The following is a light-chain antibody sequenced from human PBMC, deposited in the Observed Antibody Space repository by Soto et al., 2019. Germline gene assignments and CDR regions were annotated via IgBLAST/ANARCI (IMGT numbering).Light chain of an antibody. CDR3: QQYGSSPPWT. Sequence: EIVLTQSPGTLSLSLGESATLSCRASQSVSSNYLAWYQQKPGQAPRLLMYGASRRATGIPDRFSGSGSGTDFTLTISRLESEDFAVYYCQQYGSSPPWTFGQGTKVEIK. V-gene: IGKV3-20*01. J-gene: IGKJ1*01. CDR1: QSVSSNY. CDR2: GAS.